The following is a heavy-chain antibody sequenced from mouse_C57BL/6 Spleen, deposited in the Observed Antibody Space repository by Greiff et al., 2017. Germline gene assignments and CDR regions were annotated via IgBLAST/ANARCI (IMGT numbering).Heavy chain of an antibody. CDR2: IDPSDSYT. Sequence: QVQLQQPGAELVMPGASVKLSCKASGYTFTSYWMHWVKQRPGQGLEWIGEIDPSDSYTNYNQKFKGKSTLTVDKSSSTAYMQLSSLTSEDSAVYYCARSYGNYPSYAMDYWGQGTSVTVSS. CDR3: ARSYGNYPSYAMDY. D-gene: IGHD2-1*01. V-gene: IGHV1-69*01. CDR1: GYTFTSYW. J-gene: IGHJ4*01.